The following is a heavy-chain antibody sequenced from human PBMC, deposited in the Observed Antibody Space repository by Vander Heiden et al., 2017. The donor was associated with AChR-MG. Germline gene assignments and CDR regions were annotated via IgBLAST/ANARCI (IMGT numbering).Heavy chain of an antibody. J-gene: IGHJ5*02. V-gene: IGHV3-21*01. D-gene: IGHD1-26*01. CDR3: ARERSGSYFFDGFDP. CDR2: ISSSSSYI. CDR1: GFTFSSYS. Sequence: EVQLVESGGGLVKPGGSLRLSCAASGFTFSSYSMNWVRQAPGKGLEWVSSISSSSSYIYYADSVKGRFTISRDNAKNSLYLQMNSLRAEDTAVYYCARERSGSYFFDGFDPWGQGTLVTVSS.